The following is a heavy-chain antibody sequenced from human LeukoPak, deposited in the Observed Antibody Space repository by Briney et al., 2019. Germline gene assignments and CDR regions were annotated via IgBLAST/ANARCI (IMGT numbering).Heavy chain of an antibody. CDR2: ISSSSSTI. Sequence: PGGSLRLSCAASGFTFSSYSMNWVRQAPGKGLEWVSYISSSSSTIYYADSVKGRFTISRDNVKNSLYLQMNSLRAEDTAVYYCARDGTYYDFAPNWFDPWGQGTLVTVSS. CDR3: ARDGTYYDFAPNWFDP. D-gene: IGHD3-3*01. J-gene: IGHJ5*02. V-gene: IGHV3-48*01. CDR1: GFTFSSYS.